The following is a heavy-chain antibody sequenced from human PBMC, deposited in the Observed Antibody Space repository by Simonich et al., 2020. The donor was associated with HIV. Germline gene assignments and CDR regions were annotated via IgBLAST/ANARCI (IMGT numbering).Heavy chain of an antibody. CDR1: GYTFTDYY. Sequence: EVQLVQSGAEVKKPGATVKISCRVFGYTFTDYYIHWVQQVPGKGLEWLGLVDPEQDETKYAEKFQGRLTITADTSPDIAYMELSSLRSEDTAVYYCATVGLRDGYNYYWGQGTLITVSS. J-gene: IGHJ4*02. CDR3: ATVGLRDGYNYY. D-gene: IGHD1-1*01. CDR2: VDPEQDET. V-gene: IGHV1-69-2*01.